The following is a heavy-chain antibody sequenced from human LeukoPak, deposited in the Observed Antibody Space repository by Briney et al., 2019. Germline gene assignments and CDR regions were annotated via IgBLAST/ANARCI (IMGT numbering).Heavy chain of an antibody. CDR3: ARGLGYCSTTGCYTDAFDI. CDR1: GFTFSPYS. V-gene: IGHV3-21*01. D-gene: IGHD2-2*02. CDR2: ISSSSSYI. J-gene: IGHJ3*02. Sequence: GGSLRLSCAASGFTFSPYSMNWVRQAPGKGLEWVSYISSSSSYIYYPDSVKGRFTISRDNARNSLYLQMSSLRAEDTAVYYCARGLGYCSTTGCYTDAFDIWGQGTMVTVSS.